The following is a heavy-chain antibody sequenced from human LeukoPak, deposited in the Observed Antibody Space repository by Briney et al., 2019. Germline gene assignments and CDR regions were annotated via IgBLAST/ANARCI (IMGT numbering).Heavy chain of an antibody. Sequence: SETLSLTCTVSGGSISSYYWSWIRQPPGKGLEWIGCIYYSGSTNYNPSLKSRVTISVDTSKNQFSLKLSSVTAADTAVYYCPTSKGGYNWNYGAFDIWGQGTMVTVSS. CDR1: GGSISSYY. V-gene: IGHV4-59*01. J-gene: IGHJ3*02. CDR3: PTSKGGYNWNYGAFDI. D-gene: IGHD1-7*01. CDR2: IYYSGST.